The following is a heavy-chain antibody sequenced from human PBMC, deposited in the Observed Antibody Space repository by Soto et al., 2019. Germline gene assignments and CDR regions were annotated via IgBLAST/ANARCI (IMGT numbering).Heavy chain of an antibody. D-gene: IGHD3-22*01. CDR3: AKDYYDSSAPAYFDY. V-gene: IGHV3-23*01. CDR2: ISGSGGST. J-gene: IGHJ4*02. Sequence: PGGSLRLSCAASGFTFSSYAMSWVRQAPGKGLEWVSAISGSGGSTYYADSVKGRFTISRANSKNTLYLQMNSLRAEDTAVYYCAKDYYDSSAPAYFDYWGQGTLVTVSS. CDR1: GFTFSSYA.